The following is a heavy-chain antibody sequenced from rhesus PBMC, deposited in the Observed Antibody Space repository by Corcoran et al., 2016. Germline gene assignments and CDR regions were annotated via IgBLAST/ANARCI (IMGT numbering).Heavy chain of an antibody. D-gene: IGHD6-25*01. CDR3: AKQIAAAGTGFDY. J-gene: IGHJ4*01. V-gene: IGHV5-43*01. CDR2: TYPGDSDT. Sequence: KGPGWMVSTYPGDSDTRYNPSFQDHVTISADKSLSTTYLQWSSLKASDTATYYCAKQIAAAGTGFDYWGQGVLVTVSS.